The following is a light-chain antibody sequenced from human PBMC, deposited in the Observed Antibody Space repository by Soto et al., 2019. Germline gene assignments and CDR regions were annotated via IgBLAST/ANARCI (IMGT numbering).Light chain of an antibody. J-gene: IGLJ1*01. CDR2: EVS. CDR1: TSDVGGYNC. V-gene: IGLV2-14*01. Sequence: QTLLTQPPSVSVSPGQSITISCTRTTSDVGGYNCVSWYQQHPGKAPKLMIYEVSNRPSGVSNRFSGSKSGNTASLTISGLQAEDEADYYCSSYTSSSTNVFGTGTSSPS. CDR3: SSYTSSSTNV.